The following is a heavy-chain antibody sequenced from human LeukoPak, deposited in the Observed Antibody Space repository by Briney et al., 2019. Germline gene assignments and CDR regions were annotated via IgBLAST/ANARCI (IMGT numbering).Heavy chain of an antibody. J-gene: IGHJ4*02. Sequence: GGSLRLSCAASGFTFSSYAMSRVRQAPGKGLEWVSAISGSGGSTYYADSVKGRFTISRDNSKNTLYLQMNSLRAEDTAVYYCAKDPTRDHSNYGTWFDYWGQGTLVTVSS. D-gene: IGHD4-11*01. CDR3: AKDPTRDHSNYGTWFDY. CDR1: GFTFSSYA. V-gene: IGHV3-23*01. CDR2: ISGSGGST.